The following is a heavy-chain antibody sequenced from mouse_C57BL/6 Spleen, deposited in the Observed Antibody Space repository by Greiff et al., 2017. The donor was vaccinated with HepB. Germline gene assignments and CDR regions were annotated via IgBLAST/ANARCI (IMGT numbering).Heavy chain of an antibody. CDR2: IWSGGST. D-gene: IGHD2-14*01. Sequence: VMLVESGPGLVQPSQSLSITCTVSGFSLTSYGVHWVRQSPGKGLEWLGVIWSGGSTDYNAAFISRLSISKDNSKSQVFFKMNSLQADDTAIYYCARNSDYRAYYFDYWGQGTTLTVSS. CDR1: GFSLTSYG. J-gene: IGHJ2*01. V-gene: IGHV2-2*01. CDR3: ARNSDYRAYYFDY.